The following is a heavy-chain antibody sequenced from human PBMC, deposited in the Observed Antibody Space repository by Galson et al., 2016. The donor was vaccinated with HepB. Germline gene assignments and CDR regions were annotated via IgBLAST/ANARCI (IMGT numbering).Heavy chain of an antibody. J-gene: IGHJ5*02. Sequence: SLRLSCAASGFTFSTYAMTWVRQAPGKGLEWVSGISGSGDDTYYADSVNGRFTISRDNYKNTVSLQMTNLRADHTAVYFCANSGGKIELRPVWFDPWGQGTLVTVSS. CDR1: GFTFSTYA. CDR3: ANSGGKIELRPVWFDP. D-gene: IGHD3-10*01. V-gene: IGHV3-23*01. CDR2: ISGSGDDT.